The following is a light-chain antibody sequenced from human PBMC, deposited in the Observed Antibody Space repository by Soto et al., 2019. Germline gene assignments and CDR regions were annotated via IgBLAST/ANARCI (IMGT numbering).Light chain of an antibody. J-gene: IGKJ3*01. CDR1: QSVSSN. CDR3: QRRTNSEIT. CDR2: DAS. V-gene: IGKV3-11*01. Sequence: EIVLTQSPATLSVSPGERATLSCRASQSVSSNLAWYQQKPGQAPRLLIYDASNRATGIPARFSGSGSGTDFTLTISSLEPEDFAVYYCQRRTNSEITFGPGTKVDIK.